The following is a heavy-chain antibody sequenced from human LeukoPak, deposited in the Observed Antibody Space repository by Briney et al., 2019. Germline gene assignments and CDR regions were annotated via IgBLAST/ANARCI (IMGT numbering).Heavy chain of an antibody. CDR2: TYYMSKWYN. J-gene: IGHJ5*02. D-gene: IGHD3-3*01. CDR1: GDSDSSNRAA. V-gene: IGHV6-1*01. Sequence: SQTLSLTCAISGDSDSSNRAAWNWFRQSPSRGLECLGRTYYMSKWYNDYAVSVKSRITVNPDTSKNQFSLHLNSVTPEDTAVYYCARQGFRRFDPWGQGTLVTVSS. CDR3: ARQGFRRFDP.